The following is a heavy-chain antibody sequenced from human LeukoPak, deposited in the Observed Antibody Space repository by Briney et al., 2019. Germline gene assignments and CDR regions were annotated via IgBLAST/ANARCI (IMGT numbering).Heavy chain of an antibody. J-gene: IGHJ1*01. D-gene: IGHD6-19*01. V-gene: IGHV1-3*01. CDR2: INAGNGNT. CDR1: GYTFTSYA. Sequence: ASVKVSCKASGYTFTSYAMHWVRQAPGQRLEWMGWINAGNGNTKYSQKFQGRVTITRDTSVSTAYMELSSLRSEDTAVYYCARAQWLETEYFQHWGQGTLVTVSS. CDR3: ARAQWLETEYFQH.